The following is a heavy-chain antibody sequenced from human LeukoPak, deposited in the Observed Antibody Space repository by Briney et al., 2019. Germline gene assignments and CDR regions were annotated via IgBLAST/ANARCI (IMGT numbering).Heavy chain of an antibody. J-gene: IGHJ4*02. CDR3: ARPGGYGVQPLDF. D-gene: IGHD5-12*01. CDR2: IQPDGSEK. CDR1: GFTFSSYW. Sequence: GGSLRLSCAASGFTFSSYWMSWVRQAPGKGLEWAADIQPDGSEKYYVDSVEGRFTISRDNAKNSVSLQMNSLRAEDTALYYCARPGGYGVQPLDFWGQGTLVTVST. V-gene: IGHV3-7*01.